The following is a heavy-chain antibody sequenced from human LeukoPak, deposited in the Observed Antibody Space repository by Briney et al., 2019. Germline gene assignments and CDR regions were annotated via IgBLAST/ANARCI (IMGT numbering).Heavy chain of an antibody. CDR1: GGSISSGGYY. CDR2: IYYSGST. J-gene: IGHJ4*02. D-gene: IGHD1-26*01. CDR3: ARHWYGGSYLFDY. Sequence: PSETLSLTCTVSGGSISSGGYYWSWIRQHPGKGLEGIGYIYYSGSTYYNPSLTSRVTISVDTSKNQFSLQLTSVTAADTAVYYCARHWYGGSYLFDYWGQGTLVTVSS. V-gene: IGHV4-31*03.